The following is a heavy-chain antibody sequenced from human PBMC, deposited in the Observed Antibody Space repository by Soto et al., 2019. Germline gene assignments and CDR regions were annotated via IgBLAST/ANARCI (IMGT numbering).Heavy chain of an antibody. CDR1: GYTLTELS. D-gene: IGHD6-19*01. J-gene: IGHJ3*02. CDR2: FDPEDGET. V-gene: IGHV1-24*01. CDR3: ATESNHRPYSSGPSGGAFDI. Sequence: ASVKVSCKVSGYTLTELSMHWVRQAPGKGLEWMGGFDPEDGETIYAQKFQGRVTMTEDTSTDTAYMELSSLRSEDTAVYYCATESNHRPYSSGPSGGAFDIWGQGTMVTVSS.